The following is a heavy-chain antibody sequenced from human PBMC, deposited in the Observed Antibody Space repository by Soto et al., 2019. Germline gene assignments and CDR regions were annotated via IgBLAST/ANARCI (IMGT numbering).Heavy chain of an antibody. V-gene: IGHV1-69*01. J-gene: IGHJ2*01. Sequence: QVQLVQSGAEVKKPGSSVKVSCKASGGTFSSYAISWVRQAPGQGLEWMGGIIPIFGTANYAQKFQGRVTITADESTSTAYMELSSLRSEDTAVYYRARSSPYGSGSYSPPHWYFDLWGRGTLVTVSS. CDR3: ARSSPYGSGSYSPPHWYFDL. D-gene: IGHD3-10*01. CDR1: GGTFSSYA. CDR2: IIPIFGTA.